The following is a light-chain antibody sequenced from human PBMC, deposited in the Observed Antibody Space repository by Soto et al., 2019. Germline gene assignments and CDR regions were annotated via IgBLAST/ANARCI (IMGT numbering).Light chain of an antibody. CDR2: DAS. J-gene: IGKJ4*01. CDR1: QSVSSY. Sequence: EIVLTQSPTTLSLSPGESATLSCRASQSVSSYLAWYHQKPGQAPRLLIYDASNRATGIPARFSGSGSGTDFTLTISSLAPEDFAVYYCQQRSAWPLTFGGGTKVEIK. V-gene: IGKV3-11*01. CDR3: QQRSAWPLT.